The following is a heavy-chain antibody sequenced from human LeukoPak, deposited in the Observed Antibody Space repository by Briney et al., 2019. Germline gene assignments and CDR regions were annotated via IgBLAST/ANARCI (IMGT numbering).Heavy chain of an antibody. J-gene: IGHJ3*02. V-gene: IGHV3-23*01. D-gene: IGHD3-16*01. Sequence: QPGGSLRLSCAASGFTFSSYAMSWVRQAPGKGLEWVSAISGSGASTYYADSVKGRFTISRDNSKNTLYVQMNSLRAGDTAVYYCAKSQFGGVFDGFDIWGQGTMVTVSS. CDR3: AKSQFGGVFDGFDI. CDR2: ISGSGAST. CDR1: GFTFSSYA.